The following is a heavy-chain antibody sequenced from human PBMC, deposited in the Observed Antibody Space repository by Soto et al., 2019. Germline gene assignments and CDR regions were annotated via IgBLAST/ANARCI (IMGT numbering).Heavy chain of an antibody. CDR2: VYNSGNT. J-gene: IGHJ4*02. Sequence: QVQLQESGPGLVKPSETRSLTCTVSGDCISNYYWTWIRQPPGKGLEWIGCVYNSGNTNYNPSLKSRVTISVDTSNNQFSLRVNSVTAADTAVYYCASTKKWLAFDCWGQGALVTVSS. V-gene: IGHV4-59*01. CDR1: GDCISNYY. D-gene: IGHD6-19*01. CDR3: ASTKKWLAFDC.